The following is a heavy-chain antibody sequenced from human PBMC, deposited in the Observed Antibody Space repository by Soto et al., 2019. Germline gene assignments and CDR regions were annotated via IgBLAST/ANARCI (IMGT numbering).Heavy chain of an antibody. CDR3: AKGFDFWGRNHDC. CDR1: GFTFSSYA. D-gene: IGHD3-3*01. V-gene: IGHV3-23*01. CDR2: ISGGGGNT. J-gene: IGHJ4*02. Sequence: VGSLRLSCAGSGFTFSSYAMTWVRQAPGKGLEWVSSISGGGGNTYYADSVKGRFTIARDNSRNTLFLQTDSVRAEDTAVYYCAKGFDFWGRNHDCWGQGTLVTVS.